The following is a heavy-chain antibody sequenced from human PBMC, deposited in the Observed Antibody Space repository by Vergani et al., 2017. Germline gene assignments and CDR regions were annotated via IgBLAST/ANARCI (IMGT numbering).Heavy chain of an antibody. D-gene: IGHD2/OR15-2a*01. V-gene: IGHV3-30*02. CDR2: IRYDGSNK. Sequence: VQPVESGGGLVKPGGSLRLSCAASGFTFSSYGMHWVRQAPGKGLEWVAFIRYDGSNKYYADSVKGRFTISRDNSKNTVYLQMNSLKAEDRATYYCAREERSNTSPFVGDWGQGTLVTV. CDR1: GFTFSSYG. J-gene: IGHJ4*02. CDR3: AREERSNTSPFVGD.